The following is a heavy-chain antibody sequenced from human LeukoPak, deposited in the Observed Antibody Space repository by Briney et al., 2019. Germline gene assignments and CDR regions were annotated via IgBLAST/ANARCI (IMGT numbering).Heavy chain of an antibody. CDR1: GFTVSSNY. V-gene: IGHV3-74*01. D-gene: IGHD3-9*01. Sequence: SGGSLRLSCAASGFTVSSNYMSWVRQAPGKGLVWVSRINGDGRNINYADSVRGRFTISRDNAKNTLYLQMNTLRVEDTAVYYCTRGLMDYDVSTGLHHYYMDVWGQGTTVTVSS. CDR3: TRGLMDYDVSTGLHHYYMDV. J-gene: IGHJ6*02. CDR2: INGDGRNI.